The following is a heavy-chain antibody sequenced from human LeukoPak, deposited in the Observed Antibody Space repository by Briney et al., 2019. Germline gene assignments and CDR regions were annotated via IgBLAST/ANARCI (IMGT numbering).Heavy chain of an antibody. CDR1: GFTFRNAS. J-gene: IGHJ4*02. CDR3: ARGKGAALDY. CDR2: ISSSSSTI. D-gene: IGHD1-26*01. V-gene: IGHV3-48*04. Sequence: GGSLRLSCAASGFTFRNASMSWVRQAPGKGLEWVSYISSSSSTIYYADSVKGRFTISRDNAKNSLYLQMNSLRAEDTAVYYCARGKGAALDYWGQGTLVTVSS.